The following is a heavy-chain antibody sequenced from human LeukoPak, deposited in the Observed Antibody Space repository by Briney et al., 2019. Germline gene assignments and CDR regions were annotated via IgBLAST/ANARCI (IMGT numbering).Heavy chain of an antibody. CDR2: ISNNGGCT. CDR1: GFTFSSYW. D-gene: IGHD2-15*01. J-gene: IGHJ4*02. Sequence: GGSLRLSCAASGFTFSSYWMNWARQAPGKGLEWVSAISNNGGCTYYADSVQGRFTTSRDNSKSTLCLQMNSLRAEDTAVYYCAKQLGYCSDGSCYFPYWGQGTLVTVSS. V-gene: IGHV3-23*01. CDR3: AKQLGYCSDGSCYFPY.